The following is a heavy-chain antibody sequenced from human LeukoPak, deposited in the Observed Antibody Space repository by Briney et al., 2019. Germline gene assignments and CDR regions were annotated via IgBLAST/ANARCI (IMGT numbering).Heavy chain of an antibody. J-gene: IGHJ4*02. CDR2: IYYSGST. CDR3: ARDLSGWYFDY. Sequence: SETLSLTCTVSGGSISSYYWSWIRQPPGKGREWIGYIYYSGSTNYNPSLKSRVTISVDTSKNQFSPKLSSVTAADTAVYYRARDLSGWYFDYWGQGTLVTVSS. V-gene: IGHV4-59*01. CDR1: GGSISSYY. D-gene: IGHD6-19*01.